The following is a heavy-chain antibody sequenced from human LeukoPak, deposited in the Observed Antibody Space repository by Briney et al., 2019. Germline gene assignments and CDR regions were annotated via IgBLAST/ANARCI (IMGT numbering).Heavy chain of an antibody. CDR1: GFTFSSYA. CDR2: ISGSGGST. CDR3: VRPFHFGGGPFHI. D-gene: IGHD3-10*01. V-gene: IGHV3-23*01. Sequence: GGSLRLSCAASGFTFSSYAMSWVRQAPGKGLEWVSAISGSGGSTYYADSVKGRFTISRDNSKNTLYLQMNSLRAEDMAVYYCVRPFHFGGGPFHIWGQGTMVTVSS. J-gene: IGHJ3*02.